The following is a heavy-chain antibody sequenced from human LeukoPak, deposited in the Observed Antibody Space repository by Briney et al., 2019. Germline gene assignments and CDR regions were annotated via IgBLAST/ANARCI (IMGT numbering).Heavy chain of an antibody. Sequence: SETLSLTCTVSGGSISSYYWSWIRQPPGKGLEWIGYIYYSGSTNYNPSLKSRVTISVDTSKNQFSLKLSSVTAADTAVYYCARESTMIVGRGAFDIWGQGTMVTVSS. CDR3: ARESTMIVGRGAFDI. D-gene: IGHD3-22*01. CDR2: IYYSGST. CDR1: GGSISSYY. J-gene: IGHJ3*02. V-gene: IGHV4-59*12.